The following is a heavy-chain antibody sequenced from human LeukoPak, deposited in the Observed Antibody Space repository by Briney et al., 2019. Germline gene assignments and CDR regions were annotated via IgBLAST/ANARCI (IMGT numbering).Heavy chain of an antibody. V-gene: IGHV1-8*01. CDR3: ASTSGWYSSDAFDI. CDR2: MNPNSGNT. Sequence: ASVKVSCKASGYTFTSYDINWVRQATGQGLEGVGWMNPNSGNTGYAQKFQGRVTMTRNTSISTAYMELSSLRSEDTAVYYCASTSGWYSSDAFDIWGQGTMVTVSS. D-gene: IGHD6-19*01. J-gene: IGHJ3*02. CDR1: GYTFTSYD.